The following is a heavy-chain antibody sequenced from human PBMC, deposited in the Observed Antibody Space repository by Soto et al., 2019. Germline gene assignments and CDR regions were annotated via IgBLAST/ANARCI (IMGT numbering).Heavy chain of an antibody. V-gene: IGHV3-30*03. CDR3: AGGWNYFDY. D-gene: IGHD6-19*01. Sequence: VRLVESGGGVIQPGRSLRLSCVASGFSFRSYGMHWVRQAPGKGLEWVALMSHDGSKKYYADSVKGRLTISRDNSKNTLYLQMDSLSVEDTAVYYCAGGWNYFDYWGQGTQVTVSS. CDR2: MSHDGSKK. CDR1: GFSFRSYG. J-gene: IGHJ4*02.